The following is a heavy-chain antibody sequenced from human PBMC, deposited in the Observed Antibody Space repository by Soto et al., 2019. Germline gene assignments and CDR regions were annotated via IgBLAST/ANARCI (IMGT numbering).Heavy chain of an antibody. CDR2: ISGLNGNT. J-gene: IGHJ4*02. D-gene: IGHD3-10*01. CDR3: ARDLFGEDGAGYFDY. Sequence: QVHLVQSGVEVKKPGASVKVSCKASGYSFSTYGISWVRQAPGQGLEWMGWISGLNGNTNYAQNLQGRVTMTTDTSTSTACVGLRSLGFDDTAMYYCARDLFGEDGAGYFDYWGQGTLVTVSS. V-gene: IGHV1-18*01. CDR1: GYSFSTYG.